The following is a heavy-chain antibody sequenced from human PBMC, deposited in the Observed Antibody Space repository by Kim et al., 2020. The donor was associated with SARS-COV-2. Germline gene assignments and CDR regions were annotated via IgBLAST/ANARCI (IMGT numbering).Heavy chain of an antibody. CDR2: IYYSGST. V-gene: IGHV4-39*07. D-gene: IGHD2-21*02. J-gene: IGHJ4*02. CDR3: ASGGWGPSSPFDY. CDR1: GGSISSSSYY. Sequence: SETLSLTCTVSGGSISSSSYYWGWIRQPPGNGLEWIGSIYYSGSTYYNPSLKSRVTISVDTSKNQFSLKLSSVTAADTAVYYCASGGWGPSSPFDYWGQGTLVTVSS.